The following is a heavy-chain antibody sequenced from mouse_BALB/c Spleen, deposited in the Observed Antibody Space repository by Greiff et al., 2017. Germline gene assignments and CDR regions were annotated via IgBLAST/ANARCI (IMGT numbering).Heavy chain of an antibody. CDR3: ARESDGNYYFDY. D-gene: IGHD2-1*01. J-gene: IGHJ2*01. V-gene: IGHV14-3*02. CDR2: IDPANGNT. Sequence: VQLQQSGAELVKPGASVKLSCTASGFNIKDTYMHWVKQRPEQGLEWIGRIDPANGNTKYDPKFQGKATITADTSSNTAYLQLSSLTSEDTAVYYCARESDGNYYFDYWGQGTTLTVSS. CDR1: GFNIKDTY.